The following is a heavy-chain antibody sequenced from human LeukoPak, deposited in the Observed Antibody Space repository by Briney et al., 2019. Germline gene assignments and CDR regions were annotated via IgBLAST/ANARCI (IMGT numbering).Heavy chain of an antibody. CDR2: IYSDGSST. D-gene: IGHD5-12*01. V-gene: IGHV3-74*01. CDR3: ARGASGYGNFDY. CDR1: GFSFNTYG. Sequence: PGGSLRLSCAASGFSFNTYGMHWVRQAPGKGLVWVSRIYSDGSSTYYADSVKGRFTCSRDNAKNTVYLQMNSLRAEDTAVYYCARGASGYGNFDYWGQGTLVTVSS. J-gene: IGHJ4*02.